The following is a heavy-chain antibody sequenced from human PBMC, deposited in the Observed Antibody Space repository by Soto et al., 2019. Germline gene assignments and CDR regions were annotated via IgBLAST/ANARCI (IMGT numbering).Heavy chain of an antibody. D-gene: IGHD6-6*01. CDR1: GETFNNSY. CDR2: INHSGNT. CDR3: ARRVRGRTSSSIWENRPRGEKYYFDY. J-gene: IGHJ4*02. Sequence: AVYGETFNNSYWGWFCQHPGKGLEWIGEINHSGNTNYNPSLKSRVTISVDTSKNQFSLKLSSVTAADAAVYYCARRVRGRTSSSIWENRPRGEKYYFDYWGQGTLDTVSP. V-gene: IGHV4-34*01.